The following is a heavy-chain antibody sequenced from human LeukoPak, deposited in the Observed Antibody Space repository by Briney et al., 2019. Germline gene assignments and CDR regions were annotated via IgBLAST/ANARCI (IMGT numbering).Heavy chain of an antibody. V-gene: IGHV3-48*03. Sequence: GGSLRLSCAASGFTFSSYEMNWVRQAPGKGLEWVSYISGSGSTLYYADSVKGRFTISRDNAKNSLYLQMNSLRAEDTAVYYCARGSSSWYEVVWTPDYWGQGTLVTVSS. D-gene: IGHD6-13*01. CDR1: GFTFSSYE. CDR2: ISGSGSTL. CDR3: ARGSSSWYEVVWTPDY. J-gene: IGHJ4*02.